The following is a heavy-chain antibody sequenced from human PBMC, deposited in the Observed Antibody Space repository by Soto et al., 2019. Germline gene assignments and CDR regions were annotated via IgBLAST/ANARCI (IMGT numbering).Heavy chain of an antibody. J-gene: IGHJ3*02. Sequence: EVQLLESGGGLVQPGGSLRLSCAASGFNFTAYAMSWVRQAPGKGLEWVSGLVGSGDPIFYAASVRGRFTVSRDNSKNTLFLHMSSLRADDTAIYYCAKDAIANNGIWEPFDMWGRGTGVTVSS. CDR3: AKDAIANNGIWEPFDM. CDR1: GFNFTAYA. D-gene: IGHD2-8*01. V-gene: IGHV3-23*01. CDR2: LVGSGDPI.